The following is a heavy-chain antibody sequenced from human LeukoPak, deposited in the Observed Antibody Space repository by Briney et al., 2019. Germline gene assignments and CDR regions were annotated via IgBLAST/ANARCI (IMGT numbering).Heavy chain of an antibody. D-gene: IGHD5-24*01. CDR1: GGSISSGGYS. V-gene: IGHV4-30-2*01. J-gene: IGHJ4*02. CDR2: IYHSGST. Sequence: SQTLSITCAVSGGSISSGGYSWSWIRQPPGKGLEWIGYIYHSGSTYYNPSLKSRVTISVDRSKNQFSLKLSSVTAADTAVYYCARVQWDLGYFDYWGQGTLVTVSS. CDR3: ARVQWDLGYFDY.